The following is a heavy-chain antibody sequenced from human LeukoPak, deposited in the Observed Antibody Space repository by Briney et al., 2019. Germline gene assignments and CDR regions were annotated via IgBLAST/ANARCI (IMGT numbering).Heavy chain of an antibody. V-gene: IGHV1-69*02. CDR3: ARGGGSLDY. CDR2: IISILDIP. J-gene: IGHJ4*02. CDR1: GGTFNSYT. D-gene: IGHD1-26*01. Sequence: SVKVSCKASGGTFNSYTINWVRQAPGQVLEWMGKIISILDIPNYAQKFQGRVTITADKSTSTAYMELSSLRSEHTAVYYCARGGGSLDYWGQGTLVTVSS.